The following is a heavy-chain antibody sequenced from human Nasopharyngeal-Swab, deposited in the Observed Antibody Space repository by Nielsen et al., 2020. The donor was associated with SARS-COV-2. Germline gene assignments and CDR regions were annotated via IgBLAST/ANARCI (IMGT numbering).Heavy chain of an antibody. D-gene: IGHD4-23*01. Sequence: GESLKISCAASGFTFSSYSMNWVRQAPGKGLEWVSSISSSSYIYYADSVKGRFTISRDNAKNSLYLQMNSLRAEDTAVYYCARGGNSVYWGQGTLVTSPQ. V-gene: IGHV3-21*01. CDR1: GFTFSSYS. CDR2: ISSSSYI. J-gene: IGHJ4*02. CDR3: ARGGNSVY.